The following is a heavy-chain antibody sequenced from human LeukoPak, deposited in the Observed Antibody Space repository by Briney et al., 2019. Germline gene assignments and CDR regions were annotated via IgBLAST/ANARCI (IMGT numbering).Heavy chain of an antibody. Sequence: GASVKVSCKASGYTFTSYDINWVRQATGQGLEWRGWMNPNSGNTGYAQKFQGRVTMTRNTSISTAYMELSSLRSEDTAVYYCARVKSCSSTSCYTIYYYYYGMDVWGQGATVTVSS. D-gene: IGHD2-2*02. CDR2: MNPNSGNT. J-gene: IGHJ6*02. CDR1: GYTFTSYD. CDR3: ARVKSCSSTSCYTIYYYYYGMDV. V-gene: IGHV1-8*01.